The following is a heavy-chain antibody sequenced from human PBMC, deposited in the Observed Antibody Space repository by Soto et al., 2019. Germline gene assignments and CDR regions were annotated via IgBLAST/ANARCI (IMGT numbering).Heavy chain of an antibody. J-gene: IGHJ4*02. CDR1: GFTFTSSS. CDR3: AALKDCGGDCYLFDY. CDR2: IVVGSGNT. V-gene: IGHV1-58*01. D-gene: IGHD2-21*02. Sequence: QMQLVQSGPEVKKPGTSVKVSCKASGFTFTSSSVQWVRQARGQGLEWIGWIVVGSGNTNYAQKFQERVTITRDMSTSPGYMGLGSLRSEDTAVYYCAALKDCGGDCYLFDYWGQGTLVTVSS.